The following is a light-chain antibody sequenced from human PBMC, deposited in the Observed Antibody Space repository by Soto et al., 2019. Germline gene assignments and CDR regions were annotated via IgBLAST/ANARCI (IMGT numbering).Light chain of an antibody. V-gene: IGKV3-15*01. CDR2: GAS. CDR1: QSVSSN. Sequence: EIVMTQSPATLSVSPGERATLSCRASQSVSSNLAWYQQKPGQAPRLLIFGASTRATGIPVRFSGSGSGTEFTLTISSLQSEDFAVYYCQQYNTWPPITFGPGTRLDIK. CDR3: QQYNTWPPIT. J-gene: IGKJ5*01.